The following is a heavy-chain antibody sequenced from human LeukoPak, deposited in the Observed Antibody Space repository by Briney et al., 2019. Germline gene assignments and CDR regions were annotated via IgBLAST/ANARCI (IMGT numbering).Heavy chain of an antibody. Sequence: ASVKLSCKASGGTFSSYAISRVRQAPGQGLEWMERIIPIFGIANYAQKFQGRVTITADKSTSTAYMELSSLRSEDTAVYYCAREDYYDSSGYYYWGQGTLVTVSS. V-gene: IGHV1-69*04. CDR2: IIPIFGIA. CDR3: AREDYYDSSGYYY. CDR1: GGTFSSYA. D-gene: IGHD3-22*01. J-gene: IGHJ4*02.